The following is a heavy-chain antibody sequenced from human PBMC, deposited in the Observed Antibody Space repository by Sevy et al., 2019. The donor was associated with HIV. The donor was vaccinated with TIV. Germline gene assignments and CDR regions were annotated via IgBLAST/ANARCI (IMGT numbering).Heavy chain of an antibody. D-gene: IGHD3-22*01. J-gene: IGHJ4*02. V-gene: IGHV1-46*01. CDR3: GKARGPYYYDSRGGIDY. CDR1: GYSFSTYY. Sequence: ASVKVSCKASGYSFSTYYIHWVRQAPGQRPEWMGIINPSGGYTAYAQEFQGRVGVTRDTSTDTVYLGLSSLRSEDTAVYYCGKARGPYYYDSRGGIDYWGQGTLVTVSS. CDR2: INPSGGYT.